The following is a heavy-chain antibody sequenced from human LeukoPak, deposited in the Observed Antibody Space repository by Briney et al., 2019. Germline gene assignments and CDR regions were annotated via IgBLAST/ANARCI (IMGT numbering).Heavy chain of an antibody. J-gene: IGHJ4*02. Sequence: SVKVSCKASGGTFSSYAISWVRQAPGQGLEWMGRIIPIFGTANYAQKFQGRVTITTDESTSTAYMELSSLRSEDTAVCYCARDYGDFWSGYYFDYWGQGTLATVSS. CDR1: GGTFSSYA. CDR3: ARDYGDFWSGYYFDY. V-gene: IGHV1-69*05. D-gene: IGHD3-3*01. CDR2: IIPIFGTA.